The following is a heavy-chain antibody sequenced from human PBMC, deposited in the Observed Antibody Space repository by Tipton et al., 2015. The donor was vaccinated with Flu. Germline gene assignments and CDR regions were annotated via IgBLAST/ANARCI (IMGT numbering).Heavy chain of an antibody. CDR1: GFTFSSYD. CDR2: IGTAGDT. J-gene: IGHJ5*02. V-gene: IGHV3-13*01. CDR3: ARGRTRGFDP. Sequence: SLRLSCAASGFTFSSYDMPWVRQATGQGLEWVSAIGTAGDTYYPGSVKGRFTISRENAKNSWYLQMNSLRAGDTAVYYCARGRTRGFDPWGQGTLVTVSS.